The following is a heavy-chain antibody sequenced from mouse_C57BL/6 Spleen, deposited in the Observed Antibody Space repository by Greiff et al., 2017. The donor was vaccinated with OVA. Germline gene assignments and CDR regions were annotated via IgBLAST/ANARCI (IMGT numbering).Heavy chain of an antibody. J-gene: IGHJ3*01. D-gene: IGHD2-1*01. CDR3: ARSAGYGNYGWFAY. CDR2: IYPGSGNT. V-gene: IGHV1-76*01. Sequence: VQLQQSGAELVRPGASVKLSCKASGYTFTDYYINWVKQRPGQGLEWIARIYPGSGNTYYNEKFKGKATLTAEKSSSTAYMQLSSLTSEDSAVYFCARSAGYGNYGWFAYWGQGTLVTVSA. CDR1: GYTFTDYY.